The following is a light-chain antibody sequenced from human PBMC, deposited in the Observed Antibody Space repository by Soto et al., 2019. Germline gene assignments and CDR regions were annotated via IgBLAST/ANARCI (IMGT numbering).Light chain of an antibody. V-gene: IGKV1D-13*01. CDR3: QQFNNRPVT. Sequence: GDRVTITCRASQAISSALAWYQQKPGKPPKLLIYDASTLQSGVPSRFSGTASGTDFTLTINSLQPEDFATYYCQQFNNRPVTFGPGTKVDIK. CDR1: QAISSA. J-gene: IGKJ3*01. CDR2: DAS.